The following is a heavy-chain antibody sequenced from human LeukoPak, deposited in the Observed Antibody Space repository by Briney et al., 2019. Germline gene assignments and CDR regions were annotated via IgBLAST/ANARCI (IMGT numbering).Heavy chain of an antibody. D-gene: IGHD6-19*01. V-gene: IGHV4-34*01. CDR3: ARFSSGWLPFDY. CDR2: INHSGST. CDR1: GGSFSGYS. Sequence: SETLSLTCAVFGGSFSGYSWSWIRQPPGKGLEWIGEINHSGSTNYNPSLKSRVTISVDTSKNQFSLKLSSVTAADTAVYYCARFSSGWLPFDYWGQGTLVTVSS. J-gene: IGHJ4*02.